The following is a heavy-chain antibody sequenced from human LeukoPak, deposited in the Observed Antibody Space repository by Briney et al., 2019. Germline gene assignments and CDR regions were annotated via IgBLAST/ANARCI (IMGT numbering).Heavy chain of an antibody. CDR1: GFTFSNYW. Sequence: GGSLRLSCAASGFTFSNYWLSWVRQAPGKGLEWVSNIKQDGSEKYYVDSLKGRFTISRDDAKNSLYLQMNSLRAEDTAVYYCARGSYYDSSGYYYLDYWGQGTLVTVSS. D-gene: IGHD3-22*01. J-gene: IGHJ4*02. CDR2: IKQDGSEK. V-gene: IGHV3-7*01. CDR3: ARGSYYDSSGYYYLDY.